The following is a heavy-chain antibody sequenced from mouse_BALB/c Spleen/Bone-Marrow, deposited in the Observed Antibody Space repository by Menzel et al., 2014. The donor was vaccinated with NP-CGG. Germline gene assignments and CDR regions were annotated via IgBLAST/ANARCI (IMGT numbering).Heavy chain of an antibody. D-gene: IGHD2-14*01. CDR2: ISPYIGGT. CDR3: ARGRRYDGPYFDY. CDR1: GYTFTYFN. V-gene: IGHV1S29*02. J-gene: IGHJ2*01. Sequence: EVKLVESGPELVKPGASVKISCKASGYTFTYFNMHWVKQSHGKSLEWIGFISPYIGGTGYNQKFKSKATLTVDSSSSTAYMELRSLTSEDSAVYYCARGRRYDGPYFDYWGQGTTPTVSS.